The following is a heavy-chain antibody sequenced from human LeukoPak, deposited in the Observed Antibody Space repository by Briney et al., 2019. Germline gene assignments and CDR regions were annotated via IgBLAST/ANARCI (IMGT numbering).Heavy chain of an antibody. Sequence: GGSLRLSCAASGFTFSDYYMSWIRQAPGKGLEGVSYISSSGSTIYYADSVKGRFTISRDDAKNSLYLQMNSLRAEDTAVYYCARESRDGYNWNYWGQGTLVTVSS. J-gene: IGHJ4*02. CDR3: ARESRDGYNWNY. CDR2: ISSSGSTI. V-gene: IGHV3-11*01. CDR1: GFTFSDYY. D-gene: IGHD5-24*01.